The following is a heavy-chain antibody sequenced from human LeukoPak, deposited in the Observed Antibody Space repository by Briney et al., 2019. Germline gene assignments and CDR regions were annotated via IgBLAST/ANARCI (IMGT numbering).Heavy chain of an antibody. CDR2: IKEDGSKK. V-gene: IGHV3-7*01. CDR1: GYTFKTYW. CDR3: TTITLFHGSLDR. J-gene: IGHJ5*02. Sequence: PGGYLRRSCAASGYTFKTYWMTWVRQAPGKGLEWVANIKEDGSKKYYVDSVKGRFSISRDNAKNSLYLQMNSLRAEDTAVYYCTTITLFHGSLDRWGQGTLVTVSS. D-gene: IGHD3-10*02.